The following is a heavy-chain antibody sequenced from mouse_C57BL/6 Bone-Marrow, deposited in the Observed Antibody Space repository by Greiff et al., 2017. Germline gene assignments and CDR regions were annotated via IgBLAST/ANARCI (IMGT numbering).Heavy chain of an antibody. CDR2: IYPGDGDT. D-gene: IGHD1-1*01. V-gene: IGHV1-82*01. J-gene: IGHJ4*01. CDR3: AKITTVVAPDYAMDY. CDR1: GYAFSSSW. Sequence: QVQLKESGPELVKPGASVKISCKASGYAFSSSWMNWVKQRPGKGLEWIGRIYPGDGDTNYNGKFKGKATLTADKSSSPAYMQLSSLTSEDSAVYFCAKITTVVAPDYAMDYWGQGTSVTVSS.